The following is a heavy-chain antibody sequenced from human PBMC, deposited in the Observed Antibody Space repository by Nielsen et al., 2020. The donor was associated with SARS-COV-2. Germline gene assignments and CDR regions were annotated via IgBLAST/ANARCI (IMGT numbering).Heavy chain of an antibody. CDR3: ARVGSYGDPEYLDY. CDR1: GFTFSNSW. CDR2: INNDGSDT. V-gene: IGHV3-74*01. Sequence: GESLKISCAASGFTFSNSWMHWVRQAPGKGLVWVSRINNDGSDTVYADSVRGRFTISRDNAKNTVYLQMNSLRVDDTAVYYCARVGSYGDPEYLDYWGQGALVTVSS. D-gene: IGHD4/OR15-4a*01. J-gene: IGHJ4*02.